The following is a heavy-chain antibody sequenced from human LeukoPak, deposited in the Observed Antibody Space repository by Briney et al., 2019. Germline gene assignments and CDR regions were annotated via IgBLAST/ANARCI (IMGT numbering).Heavy chain of an antibody. CDR1: GFTFSSYT. V-gene: IGHV3-23*01. Sequence: PGGSLRLSCAASGFTFSSYTMSWVRQAPGKGLEWVSTITTSDGNTYYADSVKGRFTVSRDNSKNTLFLQMNSLRAEDTAVYYCARDPGYFVFYFDYWGQGILVTVSS. J-gene: IGHJ4*02. CDR3: ARDPGYFVFYFDY. CDR2: ITTSDGNT. D-gene: IGHD3-9*01.